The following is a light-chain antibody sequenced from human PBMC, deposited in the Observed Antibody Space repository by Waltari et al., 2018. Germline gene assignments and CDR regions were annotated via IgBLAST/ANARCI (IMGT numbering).Light chain of an antibody. V-gene: IGKV3-20*01. CDR1: QSVSRA. CDR3: QHYLRLPVT. J-gene: IGKJ1*01. CDR2: GAS. Sequence: EIVLTQSPGTLSLSLGERATVSCRASQSVSRALARYQQKPGQAPRLLIHGASTRATGIPDRFSGSGSGTDFSLTISRLEPDDFAVYYCQHYLRLPVTFGQGTTVEI.